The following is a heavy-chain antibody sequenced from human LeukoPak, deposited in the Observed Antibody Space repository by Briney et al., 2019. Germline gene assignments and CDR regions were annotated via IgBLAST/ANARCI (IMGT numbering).Heavy chain of an antibody. J-gene: IGHJ6*03. D-gene: IGHD2-2*02. CDR3: ARVAAEVVGVPGAIGFGWLRRDYYYMDV. CDR1: GYTFTSYY. Sequence: ASVKVPCKASGYTFTSYYMHWVRQAPGQGLEWMGIINPSGGSTSYAQKFQGRVTMTRDMSTSTDYMELSSLRSEDTAEYYCARVAAEVVGVPGAIGFGWLRRDYYYMDVWGKGTTVTVSS. V-gene: IGHV1-46*01. CDR2: INPSGGST.